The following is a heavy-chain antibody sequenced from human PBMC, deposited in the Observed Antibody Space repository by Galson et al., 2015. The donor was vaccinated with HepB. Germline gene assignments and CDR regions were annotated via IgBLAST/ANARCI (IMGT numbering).Heavy chain of an antibody. J-gene: IGHJ5*02. Sequence: SVKVSCKASGYTFTTYYMFWVRQAPGQGLEWMGLINPNNDITTYAQQLQGGVTMTRDTSTSTVYMELSSLTSEDTAVYYCAREGGPWGQGTLVTVSS. CDR2: INPNNDIT. V-gene: IGHV1-46*04. CDR1: GYTFTTYY. CDR3: AREGGP. D-gene: IGHD3-16*01.